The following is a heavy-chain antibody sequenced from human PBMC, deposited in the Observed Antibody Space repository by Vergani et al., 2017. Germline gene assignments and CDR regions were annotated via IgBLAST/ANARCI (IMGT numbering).Heavy chain of an antibody. CDR1: GFTFSSYG. CDR2: IWYDGSNK. J-gene: IGHJ3*02. CDR3: GREHDSSCCYHLPRAFDI. Sequence: QVQLVESGGGVVQPGRYLRLSCAASGFTFSSYGMHWVRQAPGKGLEWVAVIWYDGSNKYYAVSVKGRFTIARDNSKTSLYLQMNSLRAEDTAVYCCGREHDSSCCYHLPRAFDIWGQGTMVTVSS. V-gene: IGHV3-33*01. D-gene: IGHD3-22*01.